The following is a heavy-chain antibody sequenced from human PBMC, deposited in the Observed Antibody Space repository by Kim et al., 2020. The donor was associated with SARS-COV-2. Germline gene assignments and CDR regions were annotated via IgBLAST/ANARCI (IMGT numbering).Heavy chain of an antibody. Sequence: STYYNPSLKSRVTISVDTSKNQFSLKLSSVTAADTAVYFCATERRYYFDYWGQGTLVTVSS. D-gene: IGHD3-3*01. J-gene: IGHJ4*02. CDR3: ATERRYYFDY. V-gene: IGHV4-39*02. CDR2: ST.